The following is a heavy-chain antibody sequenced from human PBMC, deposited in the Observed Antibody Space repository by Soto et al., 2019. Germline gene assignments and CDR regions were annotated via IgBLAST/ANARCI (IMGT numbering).Heavy chain of an antibody. CDR2: ISAYNGNT. V-gene: IGHV1-18*04. CDR1: GYTFTSYG. J-gene: IGHJ4*02. D-gene: IGHD3-22*01. Sequence: QVQLVQSGAEVKKPGASVKVSCKASGYTFTSYGISWVRQAPGQGLEWMGWISAYNGNTNYAQKLQGRVTMTTDTSTSTAYMELRSLRSDDTAVYYCARDLVKHGYYYDSSGYYISFDYWGQGTLVTVSS. CDR3: ARDLVKHGYYYDSSGYYISFDY.